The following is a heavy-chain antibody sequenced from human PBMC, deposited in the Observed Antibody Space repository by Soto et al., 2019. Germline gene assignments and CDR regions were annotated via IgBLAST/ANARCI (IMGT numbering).Heavy chain of an antibody. J-gene: IGHJ6*02. CDR3: ASRYGGNSVGYYYGMDV. CDR2: ISYDGSNK. Sequence: QVQLVESGGGVVQPGRSLRLSCAASGFTFSRYAMHWVRQAPGKGLEWVAVISYDGSNKDYADSVKGRFTISRDNSKNTLYLQMNSLRAEDTAVYYCASRYGGNSVGYYYGMDVWGQGTTVTVSS. D-gene: IGHD4-17*01. V-gene: IGHV3-30-3*01. CDR1: GFTFSRYA.